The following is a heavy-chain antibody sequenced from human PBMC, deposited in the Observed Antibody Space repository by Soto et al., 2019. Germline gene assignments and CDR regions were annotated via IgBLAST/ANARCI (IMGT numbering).Heavy chain of an antibody. J-gene: IGHJ4*02. CDR2: INPNSGGA. V-gene: IGHV1-2*04. CDR1: GYTFTGYY. Sequence: GASVKVSCKASGYTFTGYYMHWVRQAPGQGLEWMGWINPNSGGANYAQKFQGWVTMTRDTSISTAYMELSRLRSDDTAVYYCARSTVTNYYFDYWGQGTLVTVSS. D-gene: IGHD4-4*01. CDR3: ARSTVTNYYFDY.